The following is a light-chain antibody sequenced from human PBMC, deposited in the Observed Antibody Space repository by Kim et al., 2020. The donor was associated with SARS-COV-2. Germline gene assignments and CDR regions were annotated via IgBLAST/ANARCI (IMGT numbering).Light chain of an antibody. CDR1: SLRSYY. V-gene: IGLV3-19*01. CDR3: QSRDSGGNVL. Sequence: SSELTQDPAVSVALGQKVRITCQGDSLRSYYATWYQQRPRQAPVLVIYGRNNRPSGIPDRFSGSSSGNTASLTISGAQAEDEADFYCQSRDSGGNVLFGGGTQLTVL. J-gene: IGLJ2*01. CDR2: GRN.